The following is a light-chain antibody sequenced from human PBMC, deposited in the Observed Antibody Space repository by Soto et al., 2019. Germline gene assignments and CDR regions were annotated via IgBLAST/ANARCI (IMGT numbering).Light chain of an antibody. CDR1: NNDVGSYNL. J-gene: IGLJ2*01. CDR2: EGN. V-gene: IGLV2-23*01. CDR3: SSYEGSSIYVV. Sequence: QSALTQPASVSGSPGQSITISCTGTNNDVGSYNLVSWYQQHPGKAPKVMLYEGNKRPSGVSNRFSASKSGNTASLTISGLQADDEADYSCSSYEGSSIYVVFGGGTKVTV.